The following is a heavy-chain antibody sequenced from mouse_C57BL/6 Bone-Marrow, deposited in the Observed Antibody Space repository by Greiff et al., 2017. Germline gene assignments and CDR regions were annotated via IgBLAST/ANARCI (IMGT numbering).Heavy chain of an antibody. CDR1: GYTFTSYW. CDR3: ASIYYGILAD. J-gene: IGHJ3*01. Sequence: QVQLQQPGAELVRPGSSVKLSCKASGYTFTSYWMKWVKQRPGQGLEWIGNIYPSDSETHYNQKFKDKATLTVDKSSSHAYMQLSILTSEDSAVYYCASIYYGILADWGQGTLVTVAA. V-gene: IGHV1-61*01. D-gene: IGHD2-1*01. CDR2: IYPSDSET.